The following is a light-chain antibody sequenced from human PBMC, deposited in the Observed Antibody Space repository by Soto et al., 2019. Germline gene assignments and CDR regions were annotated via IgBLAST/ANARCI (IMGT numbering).Light chain of an antibody. J-gene: IGKJ1*01. Sequence: EIVLTQSPGTLSLSPGERATLSCRASQSISNTYLAWYRQKPGQAPGLLIYATSNRGTGIPDRFSGSGSGTDFTLTISRLEREDFAVYYCQHYDTSPAFGQGTKVEIK. V-gene: IGKV3-20*01. CDR3: QHYDTSPA. CDR1: QSISNTY. CDR2: ATS.